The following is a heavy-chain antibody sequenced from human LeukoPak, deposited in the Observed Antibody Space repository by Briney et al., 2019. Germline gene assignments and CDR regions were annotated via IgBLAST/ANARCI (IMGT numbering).Heavy chain of an antibody. D-gene: IGHD3-10*01. J-gene: IGHJ5*02. Sequence: GEPLKISCKGSGYSFTSYWIGWVRQMPGKGLEWMGIIYPGDSDTRYSPSFQGQVTISADKSISTAYLQWSSLKASDTAMYYCARDPNYYGSGSYYNPPGWFDPWGQGTLVTVSS. CDR1: GYSFTSYW. CDR3: ARDPNYYGSGSYYNPPGWFDP. V-gene: IGHV5-51*01. CDR2: IYPGDSDT.